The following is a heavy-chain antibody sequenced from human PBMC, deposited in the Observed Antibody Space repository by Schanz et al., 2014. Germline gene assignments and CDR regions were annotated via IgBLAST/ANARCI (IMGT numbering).Heavy chain of an antibody. CDR3: AKGRFGELSAFDI. Sequence: EVQLLESGGGLVQPGGSLRLSCTASGFTFSSHWMHWVRQDPGKGLVWVARINSVGSNTDYADSVKGRFTISRDNSKNTLYLQMNSLRAEDTAVYYCAKGRFGELSAFDIWGQGTMVTVSS. J-gene: IGHJ3*02. CDR2: INSVGSNT. CDR1: GFTFSSHW. D-gene: IGHD3-10*01. V-gene: IGHV3-74*02.